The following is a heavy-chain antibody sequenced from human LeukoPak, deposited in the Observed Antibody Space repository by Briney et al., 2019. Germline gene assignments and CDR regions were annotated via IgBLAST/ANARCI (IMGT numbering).Heavy chain of an antibody. Sequence: GRSLRLSCAASGFTFSSYGMHWVRQAPGKGLEWVAVIPYDGSNKYYADSVKGRFTISRDNSKNTLYLQMNSLRAEDTAVYYCAKGQIFGVYYYYGMDVWGQGTTVTVSS. J-gene: IGHJ6*02. V-gene: IGHV3-30*18. CDR2: IPYDGSNK. CDR3: AKGQIFGVYYYYGMDV. D-gene: IGHD3-3*01. CDR1: GFTFSSYG.